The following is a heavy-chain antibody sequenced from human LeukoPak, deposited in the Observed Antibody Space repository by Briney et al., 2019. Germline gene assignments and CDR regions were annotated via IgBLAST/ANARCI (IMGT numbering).Heavy chain of an antibody. D-gene: IGHD6-19*01. V-gene: IGHV5-51*01. J-gene: IGHJ4*02. CDR1: GYSFTSYG. CDR2: IYPGDSDT. Sequence: GESLKISCKGSGYSFTSYGIGWVRQMPGKGLEWMGIIYPGDSDTRYSPSFQGQVTISADKSISTAYLQWSSLKASDTAMYYCARRVAVAGTHHYFDYWGQGTLVTVSS. CDR3: ARRVAVAGTHHYFDY.